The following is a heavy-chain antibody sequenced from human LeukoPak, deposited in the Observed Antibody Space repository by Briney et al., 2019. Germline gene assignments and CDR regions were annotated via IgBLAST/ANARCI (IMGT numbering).Heavy chain of an antibody. D-gene: IGHD3-16*02. CDR1: GYSISSGYD. Sequence: SETLSLTCTVSGYSISSGYDWGWIRQPPGKGLEWIGSIYHSGSTYYNPSLKSRVTISVDTSKNQCSRKLSSVPAADTAVYYCARVSSPLSATDYWGQGTLVTVSS. J-gene: IGHJ4*02. CDR2: IYHSGST. CDR3: ARVSSPLSATDY. V-gene: IGHV4-38-2*02.